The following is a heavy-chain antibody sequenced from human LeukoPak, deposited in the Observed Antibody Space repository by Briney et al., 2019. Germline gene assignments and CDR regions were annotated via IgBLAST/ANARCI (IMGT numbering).Heavy chain of an antibody. CDR1: RYTFTSYG. J-gene: IGHJ4*02. V-gene: IGHV1-18*01. D-gene: IGHD3-16*01. CDR3: ARDWGSIKVITDY. CDR2: ISSNSDNT. Sequence: ASVNVSCKATRYTFTSYGISWVRQAPGQGLEWVGWISSNSDNTNYAQKFQGRVTMTTDTSTSTAYMELRSLRSDDTAVYYCARDWGSIKVITDYWGQGTLVTVSS.